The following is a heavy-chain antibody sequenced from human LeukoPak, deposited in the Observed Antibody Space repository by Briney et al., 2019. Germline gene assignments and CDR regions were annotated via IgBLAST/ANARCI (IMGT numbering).Heavy chain of an antibody. Sequence: GASVKVSCKASGYTFTGYYMHWVRQAPGQGLEWMGWINPNSGGTNYAQKFQGRVTMTRDTSISTAYMELSRLRSDDTAVYYCARDTIQPWLRGYNWFDPWGQGTLVTVSS. CDR1: GYTFTGYY. CDR3: ARDTIQPWLRGYNWFDP. CDR2: INPNSGGT. D-gene: IGHD5-18*01. V-gene: IGHV1-2*02. J-gene: IGHJ5*02.